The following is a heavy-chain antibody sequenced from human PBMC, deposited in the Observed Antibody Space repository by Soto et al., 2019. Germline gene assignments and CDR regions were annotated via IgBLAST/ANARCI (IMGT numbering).Heavy chain of an antibody. V-gene: IGHV3-21*04. CDR3: TRGAAARRTEGASSAPNRGGMDV. CDR1: GFTFKSHT. J-gene: IGHJ6*02. Sequence: EESGGGLVKPGGSLRLSCTASGFTFKSHTMSWVRQVPGKGLEWVSSISSRGDFIHYLDSVKGRFTISRDNADNSLFLEMRNLGVEDTALYDCTRGAAARRTEGASSAPNRGGMDVWGQGTSVIVSS. CDR2: ISSRGDFI. D-gene: IGHD1-26*01.